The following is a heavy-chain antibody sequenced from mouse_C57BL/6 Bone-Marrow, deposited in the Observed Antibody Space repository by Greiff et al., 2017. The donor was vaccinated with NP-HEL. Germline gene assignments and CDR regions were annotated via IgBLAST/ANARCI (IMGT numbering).Heavy chain of an antibody. CDR1: GYTFTNYW. CDR3: ARGGLYPFYYYERYFDY. D-gene: IGHD1-1*01. J-gene: IGHJ2*01. V-gene: IGHV1-63*01. CDR2: IYPGGGYT. Sequence: QVQLQQSGAELVRPGTSVKMSCKASGYTFTNYWIGWAKQRPGHGLEWIGDIYPGGGYTNYNEKFKGKATLTADKSSSTAYMQFSSLTSEDSAIYYCARGGLYPFYYYERYFDYWGQGTTLTVSS.